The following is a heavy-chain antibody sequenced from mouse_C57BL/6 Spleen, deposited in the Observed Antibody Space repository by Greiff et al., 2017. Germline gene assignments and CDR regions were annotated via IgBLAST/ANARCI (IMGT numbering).Heavy chain of an antibody. CDR2: INPNNGGT. V-gene: IGHV1-26*01. D-gene: IGHD1-1*01. J-gene: IGHJ4*01. CDR3: AKSFYCGRSCDVYAMDY. CDR1: GYTFTDYY. Sequence: EVQLQQSGPELVKPGASVKISCKASGYTFTDYYMNWVKQSPGKRLEWIGDINPNNGGTSYNQKFKGKATLTVDKSSSTAYMELRRLTSEDSAVYDGAKSFYCGRSCDVYAMDYWGQGTSVTVSS.